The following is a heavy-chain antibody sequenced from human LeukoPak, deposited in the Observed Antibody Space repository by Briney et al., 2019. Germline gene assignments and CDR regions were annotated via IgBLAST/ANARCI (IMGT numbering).Heavy chain of an antibody. D-gene: IGHD2-2*01. J-gene: IGHJ4*02. CDR3: AKDLVWRGY. V-gene: IGHV3-23*01. CDR2: ISGSGGST. CDR1: GSNHSSYV. Sequence: TGGSLTLSCAGSGSNHSSYVMSWVRQAPGKGLEWVSAISGSGGSTYYADSVTGRFTISRDNSKNTLYLQMNSLRAEDTAVYYCAKDLVWRGYWGQGTLVTV.